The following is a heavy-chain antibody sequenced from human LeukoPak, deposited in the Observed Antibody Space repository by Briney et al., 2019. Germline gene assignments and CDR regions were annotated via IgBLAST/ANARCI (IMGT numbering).Heavy chain of an antibody. D-gene: IGHD3-10*01. Sequence: SETLSLTCTVSGGSVSSGSYYWSWIRQPPGEGLEWIGYVFYSGSTNYNPSLKSRVTISVDTSKNQFSLEPTSVTAADTAVYYCARDWMSRPFYSFASGCSRGYLDLWGPGTLVTVSS. CDR3: ARDWMSRPFYSFASGCSRGYLDL. CDR1: GGSVSSGSYY. CDR2: VFYSGST. V-gene: IGHV4-61*01. J-gene: IGHJ2*01.